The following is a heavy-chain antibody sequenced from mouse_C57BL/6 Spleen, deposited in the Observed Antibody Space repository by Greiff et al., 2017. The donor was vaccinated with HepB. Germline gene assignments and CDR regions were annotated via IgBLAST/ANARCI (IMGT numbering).Heavy chain of an antibody. CDR1: GYTFTSYG. Sequence: QVQLQQSGAELARPGASVKLSCKASGYTFTSYGISWVKQRTGQGLEWIGEIYPRSGNTYYNEKFKGKATLTADKSSSTAYMELRSLTSEDSAVYFCAREGTTVVADAMDDWGQGTSVTVSS. J-gene: IGHJ4*01. V-gene: IGHV1-81*01. CDR3: AREGTTVVADAMDD. CDR2: IYPRSGNT. D-gene: IGHD1-1*01.